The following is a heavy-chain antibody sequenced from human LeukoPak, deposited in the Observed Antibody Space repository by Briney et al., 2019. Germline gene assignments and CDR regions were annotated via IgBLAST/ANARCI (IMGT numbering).Heavy chain of an antibody. CDR2: ISGSGGST. J-gene: IGHJ6*03. D-gene: IGHD3-9*01. V-gene: IGHV3-23*01. CDR3: AKVNYDILTGYQSYYYYYYYMDV. Sequence: PGGSLRLSCAASGFTFSSYAMSWVRQAPGKGLEWVSAISGSGGSTYYADSVKGRFTISRDNSKNTLYLQMNSLRAEDTAVYYCAKVNYDILTGYQSYYYYYYYMDVWGKGTTVTVSS. CDR1: GFTFSSYA.